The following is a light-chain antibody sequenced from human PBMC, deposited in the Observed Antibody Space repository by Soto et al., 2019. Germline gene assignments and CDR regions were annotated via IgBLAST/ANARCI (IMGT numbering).Light chain of an antibody. J-gene: IGLJ3*02. CDR3: ATWDVSLSGWV. Sequence: QSVLTQAPSASGTPGQRVTISCSRGSSNMGSITVNWYQDLPGTAPKLLLYSNDQRPSGVPDQFSGSKSGTSASLAISGLQSEDEADYYCATWDVSLSGWVFGGGTKVTVL. V-gene: IGLV1-44*01. CDR1: SSNMGSIT. CDR2: SND.